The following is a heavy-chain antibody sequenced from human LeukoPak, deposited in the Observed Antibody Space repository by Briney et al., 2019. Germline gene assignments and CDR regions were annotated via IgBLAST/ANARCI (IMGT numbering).Heavy chain of an antibody. CDR2: ISGSGGST. CDR1: GFTFSSYA. V-gene: IGHV3-23*01. Sequence: GGSLRLSCAASGFTFSSYAMSWVRQAPGKGLEWVSAISGSGGSTYYADSVKGRFTISRDNSKNTLYLQMNSLRTEDTAVYYCAKDPYSSSWRYYWDYWGQGTLVTVSS. D-gene: IGHD6-13*01. CDR3: AKDPYSSSWRYYWDY. J-gene: IGHJ4*02.